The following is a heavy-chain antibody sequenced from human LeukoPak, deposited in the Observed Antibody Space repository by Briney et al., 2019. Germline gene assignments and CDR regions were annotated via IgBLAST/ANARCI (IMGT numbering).Heavy chain of an antibody. CDR3: ARATIFVDY. J-gene: IGHJ4*02. V-gene: IGHV3-21*01. CDR1: GFTSSSYS. Sequence: NAGGSLRLSCAASGFTSSSYSMNWVRQAPGKGLEWVSSISSSTSYINYADSVKGRFTISRDNAKNSLYLQMNSLRAEDTAVYYCARATIFVDYWGQGTLVTVSS. D-gene: IGHD3-3*01. CDR2: ISSSTSYI.